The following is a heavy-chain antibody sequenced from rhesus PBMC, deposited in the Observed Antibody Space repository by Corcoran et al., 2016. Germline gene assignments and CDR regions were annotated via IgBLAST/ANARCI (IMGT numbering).Heavy chain of an antibody. D-gene: IGHD5-36*02. CDR2: ISGSSNST. J-gene: IGHJ4*01. CDR1: GFTFSDHY. V-gene: IGHV3-37*01. Sequence: EVQLVESGGGLVQPGGSLRLSCAASGFTFSDHYMDWVRQAPGKGLEWVSSISGSSNSTYYPDSVEGRFTISRDNAKNTLYLQMNSPRAEDTAVYYCAREDSYSYFDYWGQGVLVTVSS. CDR3: AREDSYSYFDY.